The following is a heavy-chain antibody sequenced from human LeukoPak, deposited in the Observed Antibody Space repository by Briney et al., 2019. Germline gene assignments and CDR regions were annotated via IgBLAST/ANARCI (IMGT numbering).Heavy chain of an antibody. CDR1: GFTVSSNY. CDR3: ARGPLAVAGNDY. V-gene: IGHV3-66*01. Sequence: PGGSLRLSCAASGFTVSSNYMSWVRQAPGKGLEWVSVIYSGGSTYYADSVKGRFTISRDNSKNTLYLQTNSLRAEDTAVYYCARGPLAVAGNDYWGQGTLVTVSS. CDR2: IYSGGST. J-gene: IGHJ4*02. D-gene: IGHD6-19*01.